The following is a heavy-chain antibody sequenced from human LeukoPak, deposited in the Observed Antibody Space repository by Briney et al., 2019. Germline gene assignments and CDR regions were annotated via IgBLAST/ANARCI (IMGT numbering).Heavy chain of an antibody. D-gene: IGHD2-2*01. Sequence: EASVKVSCKASGYTFTGYYMHWVRQAPGQGLEWMGWINPNSGGTNYAQKFQGWVTMTRDTSISTAYMELSRLRSDDTAVYYCARDAHQRETTAPHYYYCCGMDVWGQGTTVTVSS. CDR1: GYTFTGYY. V-gene: IGHV1-2*04. CDR2: INPNSGGT. CDR3: ARDAHQRETTAPHYYYCCGMDV. J-gene: IGHJ6*02.